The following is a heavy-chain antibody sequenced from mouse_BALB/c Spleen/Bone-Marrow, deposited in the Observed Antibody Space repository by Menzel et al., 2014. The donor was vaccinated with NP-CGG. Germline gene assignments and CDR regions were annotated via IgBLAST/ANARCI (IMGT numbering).Heavy chain of an antibody. CDR3: AREYGNCWFAY. D-gene: IGHD2-10*02. J-gene: IGHJ3*01. CDR2: ISSGSSTI. CDR1: GSTFSSFG. V-gene: IGHV5-17*02. Sequence: VQLKESGGGLVQPGGSRKLSCAASGSTFSSFGMHWVRQAPEKGLEWVAYISSGSSTIYYADTVKGRFTISRDNPKNTLFLQMTSLRSEDTAMYYCAREYGNCWFAYWGQGTLVTVSA.